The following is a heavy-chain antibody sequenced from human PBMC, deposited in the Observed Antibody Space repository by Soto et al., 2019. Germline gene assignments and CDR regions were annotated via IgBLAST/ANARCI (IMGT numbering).Heavy chain of an antibody. CDR2: IYSSGSS. Sequence: SETLSLTCTVSDGSVSSGSYYWTWIRQPPGKGLEWIGYIYSSGSSLYNPSLKSRVIISVDTSMNQFSLKLSSVTAADTAVYYCARDSLAFFDSWGQGTLVTVSS. V-gene: IGHV4-61*01. D-gene: IGHD5-12*01. CDR1: DGSVSSGSYY. CDR3: ARDSLAFFDS. J-gene: IGHJ4*02.